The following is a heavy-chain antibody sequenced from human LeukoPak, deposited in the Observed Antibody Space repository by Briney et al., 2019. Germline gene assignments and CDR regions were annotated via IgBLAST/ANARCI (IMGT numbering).Heavy chain of an antibody. CDR2: IIPIFGTA. V-gene: IGHV1-69*13. J-gene: IGHJ4*02. Sequence: SVKVSCKASGYTFTSYYMHWVRQAPGQGLEWMGGIIPIFGTANYAQKFQGRVTITADESTSTAYMELSSLRSEDTAVYYCARGGGPTTREFDYWGQGTLVTVS. D-gene: IGHD1-26*01. CDR1: GYTFTSYY. CDR3: ARGGGPTTREFDY.